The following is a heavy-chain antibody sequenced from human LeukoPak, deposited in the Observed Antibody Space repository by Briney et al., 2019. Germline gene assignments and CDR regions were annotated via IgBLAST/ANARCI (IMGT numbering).Heavy chain of an antibody. D-gene: IGHD3-9*01. Sequence: SETLSLTCAVYGGSFSGYYWSWIRQPPGKGLEWIGEINHSGSTNYNPSLKSRVTISVDTSKNQFSLKLSSVTAADTAVYYCARDLGLLRYFDWYPARGYYYMDVWGKGTTVTISS. CDR3: ARDLGLLRYFDWYPARGYYYMDV. J-gene: IGHJ6*03. CDR1: GGSFSGYY. V-gene: IGHV4-34*01. CDR2: INHSGST.